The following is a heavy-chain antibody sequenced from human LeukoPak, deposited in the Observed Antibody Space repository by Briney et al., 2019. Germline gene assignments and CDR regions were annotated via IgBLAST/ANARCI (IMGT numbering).Heavy chain of an antibody. Sequence: GGSLRLSCAASGFTFSGSAMHWVRQAPGKGLVWVSRINSDGSATTYADSVKGRFTISRDNAKNMLYLQMSSLRTEDTAVYYCARDQSPAPAWFDPWGQGTLVTVSS. J-gene: IGHJ5*02. CDR1: GFTFSGSA. V-gene: IGHV3-74*01. CDR3: ARDQSPAPAWFDP. D-gene: IGHD2-2*01. CDR2: INSDGSAT.